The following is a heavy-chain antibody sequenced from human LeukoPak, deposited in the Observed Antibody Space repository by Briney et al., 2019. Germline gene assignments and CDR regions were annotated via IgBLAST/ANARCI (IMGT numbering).Heavy chain of an antibody. J-gene: IGHJ4*02. D-gene: IGHD4-17*01. CDR2: IYYSGST. CDR3: ARDRGATVTTYYFDY. V-gene: IGHV4-59*01. Sequence: SETLSLTCTVSGGSISSYYWSWIRQPPGKGLEWIGYIYYSGSTNYNPSLKSRVTISVDTSKNQFSLKLSSVTAADTAVYYCARDRGATVTTYYFDYWGQGTLVTVSS. CDR1: GGSISSYY.